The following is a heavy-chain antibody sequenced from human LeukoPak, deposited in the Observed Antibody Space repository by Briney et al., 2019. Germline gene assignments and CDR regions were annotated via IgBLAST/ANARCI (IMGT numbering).Heavy chain of an antibody. Sequence: SETLSLTCAVYGGSFSGYYWSWIRQPPGKGLEWIGYIYSSGSTNYNPSLKSRVTILVDTSKNQVSLKLISVTAADTAVYYCARSSVVARFDYWGQGTLVTVSS. CDR3: ARSSVVARFDY. J-gene: IGHJ4*02. D-gene: IGHD6-6*01. CDR2: IYSSGST. CDR1: GGSFSGYY. V-gene: IGHV4-59*01.